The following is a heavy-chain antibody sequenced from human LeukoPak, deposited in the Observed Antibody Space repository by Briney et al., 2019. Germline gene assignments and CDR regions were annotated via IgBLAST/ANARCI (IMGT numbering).Heavy chain of an antibody. Sequence: PGGSLRLSCAAPGFTFSSYAMSWVRQAPGKGLEWVSAISGSGGSTYYADSVKGRFTISRDNSKNTLYLQLNSLRAEDTAVYYCAKAYDSSGYFLAFDYWGQGTLVTVSS. CDR3: AKAYDSSGYFLAFDY. V-gene: IGHV3-23*01. D-gene: IGHD3-22*01. CDR2: ISGSGGST. CDR1: GFTFSSYA. J-gene: IGHJ4*02.